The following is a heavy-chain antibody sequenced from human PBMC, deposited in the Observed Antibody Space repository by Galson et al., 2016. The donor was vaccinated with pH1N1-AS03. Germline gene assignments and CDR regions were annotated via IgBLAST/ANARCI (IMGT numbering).Heavy chain of an antibody. CDR3: ARFSGSYQFDY. V-gene: IGHV4-38-2*01. D-gene: IGHD1-26*01. Sequence: TCAVSGYSISSGFHWAWVRQPPSKGLEWIGTISHSGNTYYNPSLKSRVTMSVDTSKNQFSLKLSSVTAADAAVYYCARFSGSYQFDYWGQGTLVTVSS. CDR2: ISHSGNT. CDR1: GYSISSGFH. J-gene: IGHJ4*02.